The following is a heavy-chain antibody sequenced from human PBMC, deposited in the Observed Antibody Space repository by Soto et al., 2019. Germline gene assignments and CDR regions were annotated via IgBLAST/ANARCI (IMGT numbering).Heavy chain of an antibody. J-gene: IGHJ4*02. Sequence: QVQLVQSGAEVKKPGSSVKVSCKASGGTFSSYAISWVRQAPGQGLEWMGGIIPIFGTANYAQKFQGRVTITADESTSTAYMELSSLRSEDKAVYYCARLHVDTAMARTYYFDYWGQGTLVTVSS. CDR3: ARLHVDTAMARTYYFDY. V-gene: IGHV1-69*01. CDR1: GGTFSSYA. CDR2: IIPIFGTA. D-gene: IGHD5-18*01.